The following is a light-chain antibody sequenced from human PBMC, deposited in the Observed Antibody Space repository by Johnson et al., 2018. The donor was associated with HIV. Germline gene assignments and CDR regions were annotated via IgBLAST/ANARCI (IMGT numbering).Light chain of an antibody. V-gene: IGLV1-51*01. Sequence: QAVLTQPPSVSAAPGQKVTISCSGNTSKIENNYVSWYQQFPERAPKLLIYDNTKRPSGIPDRFSDSKSDASATLAITGLQTGDEADYYCGTWDNSLTAYVFGTGTKVTV. CDR3: GTWDNSLTAYV. CDR2: DNT. CDR1: TSKIENNY. J-gene: IGLJ1*01.